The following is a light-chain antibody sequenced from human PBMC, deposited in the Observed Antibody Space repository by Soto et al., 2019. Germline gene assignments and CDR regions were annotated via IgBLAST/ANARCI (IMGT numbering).Light chain of an antibody. V-gene: IGKV3-11*01. J-gene: IGKJ1*01. Sequence: EIVLTQSPATLSLSPGERATLSCRASQSVSRYLAWYQHKPGQAPRLLIYDASKRATGIPARFSGSGSGTDFTLTISSLEPEDFAVYYCQQRSNWSPTWTFGQGTRVEIK. CDR1: QSVSRY. CDR3: QQRSNWSPTWT. CDR2: DAS.